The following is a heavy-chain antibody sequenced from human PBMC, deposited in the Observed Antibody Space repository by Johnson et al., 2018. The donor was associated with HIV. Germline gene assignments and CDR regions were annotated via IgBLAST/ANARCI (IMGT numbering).Heavy chain of an antibody. CDR1: GFPFSSYW. J-gene: IGHJ3*02. Sequence: VESGGTVVRPGGSLRLSCAASGFPFSSYWMSWVRQAPGKGLEWVANIKQDGSEKYYVDSGKGRFTISRDNAKNSLYLQMHSLRAEDTAVCYCAGVRGWESGELGDAFDIWCQATMVTVSS. D-gene: IGHD7-27*01. CDR2: IKQDGSEK. V-gene: IGHV3-7*04. CDR3: AGVRGWESGELGDAFDI.